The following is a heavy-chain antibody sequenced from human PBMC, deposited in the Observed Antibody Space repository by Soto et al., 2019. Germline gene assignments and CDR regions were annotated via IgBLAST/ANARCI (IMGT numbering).Heavy chain of an antibody. CDR2: IIPILGIA. CDR3: ARGKAVAPYYAFDI. Sequence: QVQLVQSGAEVKKPGSSVKVSCKASGGTFRSYTISWVRQAPGQGLEWMGRIIPILGIANYAQKFQGRVTITADKSTSTAYMELSSLRSEDTAVYYCARGKAVAPYYAFDIWGQGTMVTVSS. J-gene: IGHJ3*02. V-gene: IGHV1-69*02. D-gene: IGHD6-19*01. CDR1: GGTFRSYT.